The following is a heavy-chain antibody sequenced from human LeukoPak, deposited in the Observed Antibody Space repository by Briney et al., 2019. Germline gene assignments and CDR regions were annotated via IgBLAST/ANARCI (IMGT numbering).Heavy chain of an antibody. CDR2: ISGSGGST. Sequence: GGSLRLSCAASGFTFSSYAMSWVRQAPGKGLEWVSAISGSGGSTYYADSVKGRFTISRDNSKNTLYLQMNSLRAEDTAVYYCAKDRLRITMIVVVIPGGSFDYWGQGTLVTVSS. CDR3: AKDRLRITMIVVVIPGGSFDY. CDR1: GFTFSSYA. J-gene: IGHJ4*02. V-gene: IGHV3-23*01. D-gene: IGHD3-22*01.